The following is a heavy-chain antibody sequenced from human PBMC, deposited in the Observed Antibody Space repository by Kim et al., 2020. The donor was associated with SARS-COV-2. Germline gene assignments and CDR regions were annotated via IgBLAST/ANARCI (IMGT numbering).Heavy chain of an antibody. J-gene: IGHJ6*02. CDR1: GFTFSSYG. Sequence: GGSLRLSCAASGFTFSSYGMHWVRQAPGKGLEWVAVIWYDGSNKYYADSVKGRFTISRDNSKNTLYLQMNSLRAEDTAVYYCASGVSYGDYEVYYYGMDVWCQGTTVTVSS. CDR3: ASGVSYGDYEVYYYGMDV. V-gene: IGHV3-33*01. CDR2: IWYDGSNK. D-gene: IGHD4-17*01.